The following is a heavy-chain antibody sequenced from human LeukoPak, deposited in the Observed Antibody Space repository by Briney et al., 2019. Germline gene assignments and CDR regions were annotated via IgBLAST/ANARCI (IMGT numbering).Heavy chain of an antibody. J-gene: IGHJ4*02. Sequence: ASVKVSCKASGYTFISYGITWVRQAPGQGLEWLGWISAYNGNIDYAQKLQGRVTLTTDTSTSTAYMEVRSLRSDDMAVYYCASMSGYYPSYYFDYWGQGTLVTVSS. CDR1: GYTFISYG. CDR3: ASMSGYYPSYYFDY. CDR2: ISAYNGNI. D-gene: IGHD3-3*01. V-gene: IGHV1-18*03.